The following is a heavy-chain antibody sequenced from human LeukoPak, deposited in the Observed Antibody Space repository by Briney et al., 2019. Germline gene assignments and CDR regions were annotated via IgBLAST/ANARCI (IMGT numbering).Heavy chain of an antibody. CDR2: INHSGST. V-gene: IGHV4-34*01. Sequence: SETLSLTCAVYGGSFSGYYWSWIRQPPGKGLDWIGEINHSGSTNYNPSLKSRVTISVDTSKNQFSLKLSSVTAADTAVYYCARAASYDFWSGYRSPGSIDYWGQGTLVTVSS. CDR1: GGSFSGYY. J-gene: IGHJ4*02. D-gene: IGHD3-3*01. CDR3: ARAASYDFWSGYRSPGSIDY.